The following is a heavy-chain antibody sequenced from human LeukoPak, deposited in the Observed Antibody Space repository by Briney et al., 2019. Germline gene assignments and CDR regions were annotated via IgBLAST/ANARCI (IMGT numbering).Heavy chain of an antibody. CDR2: ISSDGNTK. J-gene: IGHJ4*02. CDR3: AREATAAAYFDY. Sequence: GGSLRLSCAVSGFTFSNAWMSWVRQAPGKGREWVAVISSDGNTKFYADSVKGRFTISRDNSKNTLFLQMNSLSTEESAVYYCAREATAAAYFDYWGQGTLVTVSS. D-gene: IGHD6-13*01. CDR1: GFTFSNAW. V-gene: IGHV3-30-3*01.